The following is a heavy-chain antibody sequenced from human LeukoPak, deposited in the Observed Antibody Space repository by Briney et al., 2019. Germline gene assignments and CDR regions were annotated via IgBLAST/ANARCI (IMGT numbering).Heavy chain of an antibody. J-gene: IGHJ1*01. CDR2: IRGSGGST. D-gene: IGHD6-13*01. Sequence: GGSLRLSCAVSGFTFSSYAMSWVRQAPGKGLEWVSGIRGSGGSTYYADSVKGRFTISRDNSKNTLYLQMNSLRAEDTAVYYCAKARDSSTTDADFQHWGQGTLVTVSS. V-gene: IGHV3-23*01. CDR1: GFTFSSYA. CDR3: AKARDSSTTDADFQH.